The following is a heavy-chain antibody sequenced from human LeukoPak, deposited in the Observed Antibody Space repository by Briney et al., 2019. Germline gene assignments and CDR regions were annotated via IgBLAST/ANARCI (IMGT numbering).Heavy chain of an antibody. V-gene: IGHV3-30*02. CDR1: GFTFSSYG. Sequence: GGSLRLSCAASGFTFSSYGMHWVRQAPGKGLEWVAFIRYDGSNKYYADSVKGRFTTSRDNSKNTLYLQMNSLRAEDTAVYYCANEKVDGYNYGAFDIWGQGTMVTVSS. CDR2: IRYDGSNK. J-gene: IGHJ3*02. D-gene: IGHD5-24*01. CDR3: ANEKVDGYNYGAFDI.